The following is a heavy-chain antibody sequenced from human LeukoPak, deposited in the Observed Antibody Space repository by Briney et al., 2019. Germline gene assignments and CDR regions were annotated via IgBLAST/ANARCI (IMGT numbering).Heavy chain of an antibody. CDR1: GGSFSGYY. CDR2: INHSGST. CDR3: ARGMGTTTVTSHYFDY. V-gene: IGHV4-34*01. D-gene: IGHD4-17*01. J-gene: IGHJ4*02. Sequence: SETLSLTCAVYGGSFSGYYWSWIRQPPGKGLEWSGEINHSGSTNYNPSLKSRVTISVDTSKNQFSLKLSSVTAADTAVYYCARGMGTTTVTSHYFDYWGQGTLVTVSS.